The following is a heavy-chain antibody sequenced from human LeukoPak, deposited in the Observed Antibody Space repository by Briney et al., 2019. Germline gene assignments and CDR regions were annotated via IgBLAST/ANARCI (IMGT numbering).Heavy chain of an antibody. V-gene: IGHV4-30-2*01. CDR1: GGSISSGGYS. CDR2: IYHSGST. J-gene: IGHJ3*02. Sequence: SQTLSLTCAVSGGSISSGGYSWSWIRQPPGKGLEWIGYIYHSGSTYYNPSLKSRVTISVDRSKNQYSLKLSSVTAADTAVYYCARGSGGSGSYSLKGAFDIWGQGTMVTVSS. CDR3: ARGSGGSGSYSLKGAFDI. D-gene: IGHD3-10*01.